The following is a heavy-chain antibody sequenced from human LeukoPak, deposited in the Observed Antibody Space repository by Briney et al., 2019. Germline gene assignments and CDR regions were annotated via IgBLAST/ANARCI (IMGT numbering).Heavy chain of an antibody. D-gene: IGHD3-16*01. CDR3: ARGITGN. Sequence: SETLSLTCAVYGGSFSGYYWSWIRQPPGKGLEWIGEINHSGSTNYNPYLKSRVTISVDTSKNQFSLKLSSVTAADTAVYYCARGITGNWGQGTLVTVSS. V-gene: IGHV4-34*01. CDR2: INHSGST. CDR1: GGSFSGYY. J-gene: IGHJ4*02.